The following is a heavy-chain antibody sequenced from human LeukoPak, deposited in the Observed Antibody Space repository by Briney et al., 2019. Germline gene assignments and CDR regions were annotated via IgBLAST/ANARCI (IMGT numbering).Heavy chain of an antibody. CDR1: GFTLSKYW. CDR3: SRDFVGADDY. J-gene: IGHJ4*02. D-gene: IGHD1-26*01. V-gene: IGHV3-74*01. CDR2: INPDGSRI. Sequence: GGSLRLSRAASGFTLSKYWMHWVRQAPGKGPVWVSRINPDGSRIDYADSVRGRFTISRDSAKNTLYLQMNSLRAEDTAVYYCSRDFVGADDYWGQGTLVTVSS.